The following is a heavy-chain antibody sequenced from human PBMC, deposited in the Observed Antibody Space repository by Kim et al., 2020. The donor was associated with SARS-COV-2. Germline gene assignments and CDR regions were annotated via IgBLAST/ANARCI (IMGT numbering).Heavy chain of an antibody. V-gene: IGHV3-49*04. J-gene: IGHJ4*02. CDR1: GFTFGDYA. CDR3: TREGPYSGYDLRDY. CDR2: IRSKAYGGTT. Sequence: GGSLRLSCTASGFTFGDYAMSWVRQAPGKGLEWVGFIRSKAYGGTTEYAASVKGRFTISRDDSKSIAYLQMNSLKTEDTAVYYCTREGPYSGYDLRDYWGQGTLVTVSS. D-gene: IGHD5-12*01.